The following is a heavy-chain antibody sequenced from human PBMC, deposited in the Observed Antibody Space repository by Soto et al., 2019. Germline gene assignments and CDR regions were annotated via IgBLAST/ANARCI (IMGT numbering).Heavy chain of an antibody. CDR1: GYTFANYY. Sequence: QVQLVQSGAEVQKPGASVKLSCKASGYTFANYYMHWVRQAPGQGLEWMGIINPDGSSTMYAQKFRGRVTMTRDTSTSTVYLELRSLRSEDTAVYYGARERVTRSLDYWGQGTLVTVSS. CDR2: INPDGSST. D-gene: IGHD4-17*01. J-gene: IGHJ4*02. CDR3: ARERVTRSLDY. V-gene: IGHV1-46*01.